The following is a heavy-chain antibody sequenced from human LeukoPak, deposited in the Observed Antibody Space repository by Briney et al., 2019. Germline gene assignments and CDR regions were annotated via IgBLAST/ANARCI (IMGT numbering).Heavy chain of an antibody. J-gene: IGHJ5*02. D-gene: IGHD3-22*01. CDR2: ISWNSGSI. Sequence: GRSLRLSCAASGFTFDDYAMDWVRQAPGKGLEWISCISWNSGSIGYADSVKGRFTISRDNAKNSLYLQMNSLRAEDTALYYCAKAPRFYYDSSGYWNWFDPWGQGTLVTVSS. V-gene: IGHV3-9*01. CDR3: AKAPRFYYDSSGYWNWFDP. CDR1: GFTFDDYA.